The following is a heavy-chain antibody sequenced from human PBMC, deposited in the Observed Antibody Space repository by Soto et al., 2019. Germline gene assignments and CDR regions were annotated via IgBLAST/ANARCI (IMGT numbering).Heavy chain of an antibody. D-gene: IGHD1-26*01. CDR1: GGSVSVYY. CDR3: ARGVGSSPPQY. V-gene: IGHV4-59*02. J-gene: IGHJ4*02. CDR2: IYASGSP. Sequence: SETLSLPCAMSGGSVSVYYWSWIRQSTGQGLEWIGYIYASGSPYYNPSLRSRVTISADTSKNQISLKLTSPTAADTAVYYCARGVGSSPPQYWGRGTLVTVPS.